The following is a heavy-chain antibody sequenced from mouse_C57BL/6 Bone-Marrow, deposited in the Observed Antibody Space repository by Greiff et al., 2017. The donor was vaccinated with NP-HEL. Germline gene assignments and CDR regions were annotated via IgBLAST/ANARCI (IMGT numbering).Heavy chain of an antibody. CDR1: GFTFSDYG. CDR2: ISNLAYSI. Sequence: EVKLMESGGGLVQPGGSLKLSCAASGFTFSDYGMAWVRQAPRKGPEWVAFISNLAYSIYYADTVTGRFTISRENAKNTLYLEMSSLRSEDTAMYYCARSDSSGYGRAMDYWGQGTSVTVSS. V-gene: IGHV5-15*01. D-gene: IGHD3-2*02. CDR3: ARSDSSGYGRAMDY. J-gene: IGHJ4*01.